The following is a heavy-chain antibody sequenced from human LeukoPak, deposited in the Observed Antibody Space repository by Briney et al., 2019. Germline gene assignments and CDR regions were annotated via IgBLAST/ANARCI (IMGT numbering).Heavy chain of an antibody. CDR1: GFTFSSYA. Sequence: PGGSLRLSCAASGFTFSSYAMHWVRQAPGKGLEYVSAISSNGGSTYYANSVKGGFTISRDNSKNTLYLQMGSLRAEDMAVYYCARDLGYCSSTSCYLLYYWGQGTLVTVSS. V-gene: IGHV3-64*01. CDR3: ARDLGYCSSTSCYLLYY. CDR2: ISSNGGST. D-gene: IGHD2-2*01. J-gene: IGHJ4*02.